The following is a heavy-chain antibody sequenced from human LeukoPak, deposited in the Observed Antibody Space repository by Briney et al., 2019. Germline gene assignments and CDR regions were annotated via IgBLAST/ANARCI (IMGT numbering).Heavy chain of an antibody. D-gene: IGHD5-24*01. V-gene: IGHV4-59*01. J-gene: IGHJ4*02. CDR2: IYYSGST. Sequence: KTSETLSLTCTVSGGSISSYYWSWIRQPPGKGLEWIGYIYYSGSTYYNPSRRSRVIISVDTSKNQFSLKLSSVTADDTAVYYCARASRDGYNYRYYFDYWGQGTLVTVSS. CDR3: ARASRDGYNYRYYFDY. CDR1: GGSISSYY.